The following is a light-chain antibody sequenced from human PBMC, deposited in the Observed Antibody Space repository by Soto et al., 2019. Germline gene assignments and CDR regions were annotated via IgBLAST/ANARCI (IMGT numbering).Light chain of an antibody. Sequence: IMMTPSPASLAVSLGERATIHSRSSKRVISSHNDDSYLAWYQQKPGQPPKLLIYCASTRASGVPDRFSGSGSGTDFTLTISSLQAEDVAVYYCQQYYSTPTFGQGTRLEIK. CDR3: QQYYSTPT. CDR2: CAS. CDR1: KRVISSHNDDSY. V-gene: IGKV4-1*01. J-gene: IGKJ5*01.